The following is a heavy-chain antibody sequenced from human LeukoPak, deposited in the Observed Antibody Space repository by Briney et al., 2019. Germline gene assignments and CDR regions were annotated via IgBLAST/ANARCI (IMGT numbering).Heavy chain of an antibody. V-gene: IGHV3-7*03. J-gene: IGHJ4*02. Sequence: GSLRLSCAASGFPFSSYSMTWVRQAPGKGLEWVATIKPDGTTKFYVDSVKGRFTISRDNALNSLYLQMNSLRAEDTAIYYCARSIPYGTTWYGRSDYWGQGTLVTVSS. CDR1: GFPFSSYS. CDR2: IKPDGTTK. CDR3: ARSIPYGTTWYGRSDY. D-gene: IGHD6-13*01.